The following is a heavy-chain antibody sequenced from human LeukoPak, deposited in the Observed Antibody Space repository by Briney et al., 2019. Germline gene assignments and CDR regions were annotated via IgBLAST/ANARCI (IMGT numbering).Heavy chain of an antibody. J-gene: IGHJ4*02. D-gene: IGHD3-3*01. CDR2: IFWDDNQ. Sequence: KESGPTLVKPTQTLTLTCSFSGFSLSSNGVGVGWIRQPPGKALEWLAFIFWDDNQHYNPSLKTRLTITKDTSKNQVVLTMTNMDPVDTATYYCAHRGKLFGVVITFDYWSQGTLVTVSS. CDR1: GFSLSSNGVG. CDR3: AHRGKLFGVVITFDY. V-gene: IGHV2-5*02.